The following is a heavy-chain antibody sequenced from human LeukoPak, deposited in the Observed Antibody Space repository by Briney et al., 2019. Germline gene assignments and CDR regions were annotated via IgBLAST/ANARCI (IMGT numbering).Heavy chain of an antibody. CDR3: TRDGDYYDSRGYLTYAFDI. CDR1: GFTFSKYG. CDR2: IRYDGINK. Sequence: GGSLRLSCAASGFTFSKYGMHWVRQAPGEGLEWVTFIRYDGINKYYADSLKGRFTISRDNSKNTLYLQMNSLRAEDTAVYYCTRDGDYYDSRGYLTYAFDIWGQGTMVTVSS. V-gene: IGHV3-30*02. D-gene: IGHD3-22*01. J-gene: IGHJ3*02.